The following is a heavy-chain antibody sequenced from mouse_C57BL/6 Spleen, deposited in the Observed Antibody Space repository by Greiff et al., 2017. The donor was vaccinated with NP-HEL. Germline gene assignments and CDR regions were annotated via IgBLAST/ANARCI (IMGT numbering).Heavy chain of an antibody. CDR3: AIGSSLWYFDV. D-gene: IGHD1-1*01. CDR2: FHPYNDDT. J-gene: IGHJ1*03. V-gene: IGHV1-47*01. Sequence: QVHVKQSGAELVKPGASVKMSCKASGYTFTTYPIEWMKQNHGKSLEWIGNFHPYNDDTKYNEKFKGKATLTVEKSSITVYLELSRLTSDDSAVYYCAIGSSLWYFDVWGTGTTVTVSS. CDR1: GYTFTTYP.